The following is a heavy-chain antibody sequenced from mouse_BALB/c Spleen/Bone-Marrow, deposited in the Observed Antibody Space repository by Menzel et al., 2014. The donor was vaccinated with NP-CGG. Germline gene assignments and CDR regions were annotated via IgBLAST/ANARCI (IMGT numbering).Heavy chain of an antibody. CDR3: ARSRDYYGNSLDY. CDR1: GDSITSGY. J-gene: IGHJ2*01. CDR2: ISYSGST. V-gene: IGHV3-8*02. D-gene: IGHD2-1*01. Sequence: EVQRVESGPSLMKPSQTLSLTCSVTGDSITSGYWNWIRKFPGNKLEYMGYISYSGSTYYNPSLKSRISITRDTSKNQYYLQLNSVTTEDTATYYCARSRDYYGNSLDYWGQGTTLTVSS.